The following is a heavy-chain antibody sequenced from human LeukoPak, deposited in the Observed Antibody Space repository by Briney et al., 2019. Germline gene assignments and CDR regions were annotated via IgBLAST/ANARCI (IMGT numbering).Heavy chain of an antibody. Sequence: GGSLRLSCAASGFTVSSNYMSWVRQAPGKGLEWVSVIYSGGSTYYADSVKGRFTISRHNSKNTLYLQMNSLRAEDTAAYYCARRVSKRGLYSSSPGAFDIWGQGTMVTVSS. CDR3: ARRVSKRGLYSSSPGAFDI. J-gene: IGHJ3*02. D-gene: IGHD6-13*01. V-gene: IGHV3-53*04. CDR1: GFTVSSNY. CDR2: IYSGGST.